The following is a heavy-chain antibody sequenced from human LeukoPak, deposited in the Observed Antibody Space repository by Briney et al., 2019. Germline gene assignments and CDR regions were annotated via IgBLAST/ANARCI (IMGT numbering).Heavy chain of an antibody. CDR1: GFTFSSYA. CDR3: ARGPSINYYDSSGYSELIV. D-gene: IGHD3-22*01. CDR2: ISYDGSNK. Sequence: PGGSLRLSCAASGFTFSSYAMHWVRQAPGKGLEWVAVISYDGSNKYYADSVKGRFTISRDNSKNTLYLQMNSLRAEDTAVYYCARGPSINYYDSSGYSELIVWGQGTTVTVSS. J-gene: IGHJ6*02. V-gene: IGHV3-30-3*01.